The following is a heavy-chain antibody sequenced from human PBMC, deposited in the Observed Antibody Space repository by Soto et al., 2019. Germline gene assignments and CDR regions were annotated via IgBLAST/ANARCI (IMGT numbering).Heavy chain of an antibody. CDR2: LSSSSTYI. CDR1: GFTFSSYN. J-gene: IGHJ6*03. Sequence: EVQLVESGGGLVKPGGSLRLSCAASGFTFSSYNMNWVRQAPGKGLEWVSSLSSSSTYIYYADSVKGRFTISRDNAKNSRYLQMNSLRAEDTAVYYCAGGGINYCDYRSMDVWGKGTTVTVSS. V-gene: IGHV3-21*01. CDR3: AGGGINYCDYRSMDV. D-gene: IGHD3-22*01.